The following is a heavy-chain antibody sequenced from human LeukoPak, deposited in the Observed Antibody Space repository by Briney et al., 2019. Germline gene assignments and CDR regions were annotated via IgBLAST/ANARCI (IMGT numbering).Heavy chain of an antibody. CDR2: ISGSGGYT. CDR3: ASATLGYYYDSSGYYDAFDI. D-gene: IGHD3-22*01. V-gene: IGHV3-23*01. Sequence: SGGSLRLSCAASGFTFSSYAMSWVRQAPGKGLEWVSGISGSGGYTYYADSVKGRVTISRDNAKNSLYLQMNSLRAEDTAVYYCASATLGYYYDSSGYYDAFDIWGQGTMVTVSS. J-gene: IGHJ3*02. CDR1: GFTFSSYA.